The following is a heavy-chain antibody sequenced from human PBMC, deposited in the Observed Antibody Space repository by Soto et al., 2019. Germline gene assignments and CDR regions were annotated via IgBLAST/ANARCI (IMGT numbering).Heavy chain of an antibody. D-gene: IGHD3-16*01. CDR2: INTNDGGT. CDR1: GYTVTTHH. Sequence: APVKVSCKASGYTVTTHHMHWVRQAPGQGLEWMGIINTNDGGTLYAQKFQGRVTMTRDTSTSTVYVELSSLTSEDTAVYYCARVAYQSLDNWGQGTLVTVSS. J-gene: IGHJ4*02. V-gene: IGHV1-46*01. CDR3: ARVAYQSLDN.